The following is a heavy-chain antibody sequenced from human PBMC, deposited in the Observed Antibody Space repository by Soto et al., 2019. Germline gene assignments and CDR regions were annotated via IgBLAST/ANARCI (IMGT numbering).Heavy chain of an antibody. D-gene: IGHD4-4*01. J-gene: IGHJ6*02. CDR2: ISYDGSNK. CDR3: PKDHNSNYVRYAMDV. CDR1: GFTFSSYG. Sequence: GGSLRLSCAASGFTFSSYGMHWVRQAPGKGLEWVAVISYDGSNKYYADSVKGRFTISRDNSKNTLYLQMNSLRAEDTAVYYCPKDHNSNYVRYAMDVWGQGTTVTVSS. V-gene: IGHV3-30*18.